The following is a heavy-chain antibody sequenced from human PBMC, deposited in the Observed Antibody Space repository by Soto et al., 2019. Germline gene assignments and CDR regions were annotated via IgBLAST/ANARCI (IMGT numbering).Heavy chain of an antibody. J-gene: IGHJ4*02. CDR2: IYYSGST. V-gene: IGHV4-30-4*01. Sequence: SETLSLTCTVSGGSISSGDYYWSWIRQPPGKGLEWIGYIYYSGSTYYNPSLKSRVTISVDRSKNQFSLKLSSVTAADTTVYYCARVKEEQQLVLYYWGQGTLVPVSS. CDR1: GGSISSGDYY. CDR3: ARVKEEQQLVLYY. D-gene: IGHD6-13*01.